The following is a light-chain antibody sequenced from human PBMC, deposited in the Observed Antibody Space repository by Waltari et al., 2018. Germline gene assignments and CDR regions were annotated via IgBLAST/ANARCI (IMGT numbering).Light chain of an antibody. CDR2: AAS. CDR3: QQYGSSIMYT. Sequence: EIVLTQSPGTLSFSPGERATLSCRASQRLTKNYLAWYQQKPGQAPSPLIYAASSRSAGIPERFSGSGSGTDFTLTISRLEPEDFAVYYYQQYGSSIMYTFGQGTKLEIK. CDR1: QRLTKNY. V-gene: IGKV3-20*01. J-gene: IGKJ2*01.